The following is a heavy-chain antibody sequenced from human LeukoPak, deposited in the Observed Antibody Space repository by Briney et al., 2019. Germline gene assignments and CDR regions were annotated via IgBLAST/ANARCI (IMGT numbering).Heavy chain of an antibody. CDR1: GYTFTGYY. Sequence: ASVKVSCKASGYTFTGYYMHWVRQAPGQGLEWMGWINPNSGGTNYAQKFQGRVTMTRDTSISTAYMELSRLTSDDTAVYYCARDDVYCSTSSCYVNWFDPWGQGTLVTVPS. D-gene: IGHD2-2*01. CDR3: ARDDVYCSTSSCYVNWFDP. V-gene: IGHV1-2*02. J-gene: IGHJ5*02. CDR2: INPNSGGT.